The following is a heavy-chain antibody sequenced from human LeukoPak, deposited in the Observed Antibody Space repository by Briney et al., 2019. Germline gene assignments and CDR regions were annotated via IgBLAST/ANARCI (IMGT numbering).Heavy chain of an antibody. CDR2: ITGSGRGT. Sequence: GGPLRLSCTASGLTFSNSARTWVRQPPGRGLGGLSTITGSGRGTYYADSVKGRFSVSRDNSQNMVFLHMNSLRADDTALYYCSKDPNGDYVGAFDMWGPGTMVTVSS. CDR3: SKDPNGDYVGAFDM. V-gene: IGHV3-23*01. D-gene: IGHD4-17*01. CDR1: GLTFSNSA. J-gene: IGHJ3*02.